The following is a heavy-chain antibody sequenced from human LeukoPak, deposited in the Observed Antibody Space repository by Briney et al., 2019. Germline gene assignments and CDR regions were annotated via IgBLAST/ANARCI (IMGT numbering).Heavy chain of an antibody. CDR2: IYYSGST. CDR3: ARVRSAGILFDY. D-gene: IGHD1-1*01. J-gene: IGHJ4*02. V-gene: IGHV4-59*01. Sequence: SETLSLTCTVSGGSISSYYWSWIRQPPGKGLEWIGYIYYSGSTNYNPSLKSRVTISVDTSKNQFSLKLSSVTAADTAVYYCARVRSAGILFDYWGQGTLVTVSS. CDR1: GGSISSYY.